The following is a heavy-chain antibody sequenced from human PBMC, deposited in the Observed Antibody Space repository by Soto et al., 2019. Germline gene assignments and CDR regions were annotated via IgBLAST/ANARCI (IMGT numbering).Heavy chain of an antibody. V-gene: IGHV3-48*03. CDR2: IHPSGQSI. CDR3: ARRASR. CDR1: GFTFSSSE. D-gene: IGHD1-26*01. J-gene: IGHJ3*01. Sequence: EVQLVESGGGLIQPGGSLRLSCAASGFTFSSSEMYWVRQAPGKGLEWVSYIHPSGQSIFYADSVKGRFTISRDNAKNSLYLQMSSLRAEDSAVYYCARRASRWGQGTMVTVSS.